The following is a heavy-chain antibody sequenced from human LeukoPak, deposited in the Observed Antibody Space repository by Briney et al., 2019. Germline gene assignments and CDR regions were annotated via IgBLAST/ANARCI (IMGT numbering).Heavy chain of an antibody. D-gene: IGHD4-23*01. CDR2: IKQDGSEK. V-gene: IGHV3-7*01. CDR1: GFTFSSYW. CDR3: ANYEAYGGNSGFDY. J-gene: IGHJ4*02. Sequence: NPGGSLRLSCAASGFTFSSYWMSWVRQAPGKGLEWVANIKQDGSEKYYVDSVKGRFTISRDNAKNSLYLQMNSLRAEDTAVYYCANYEAYGGNSGFDYWGQGTLVTVSS.